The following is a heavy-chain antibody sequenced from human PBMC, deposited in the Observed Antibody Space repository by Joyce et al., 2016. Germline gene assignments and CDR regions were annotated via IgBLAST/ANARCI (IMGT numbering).Heavy chain of an antibody. CDR1: GYNFNNYW. CDR2: IYGGDSET. J-gene: IGHJ4*02. CDR3: ARRLVGFYETSGWIFDY. Sequence: DVQLLQSGAEVKKPGESLKISCKGSGYNFNNYWIGWVRQMPGKGLEWMGIIYGGDSETRYSPSFQVQVTISADKSISTAYLQWSSLKSSGSAIYCCARRLVGFYETSGWIFDYLGQGIQVTV. D-gene: IGHD6-19*01. V-gene: IGHV5-51*01.